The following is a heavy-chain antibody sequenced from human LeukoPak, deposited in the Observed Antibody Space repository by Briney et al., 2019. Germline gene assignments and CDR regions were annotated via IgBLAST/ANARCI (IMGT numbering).Heavy chain of an antibody. CDR1: GFTFSSYG. D-gene: IGHD5-24*01. CDR2: ISYDGSHQ. V-gene: IGHV3-30*18. CDR3: AKREGFMGTVTHDAFDI. J-gene: IGHJ3*02. Sequence: GGSLRLSCAASGFTFSSYGMHWVRQAPGKGLEWVAVISYDGSHQYYADSVKGRFTISRGKSGNTLYLQMNSLRAEDTAVYYCAKREGFMGTVTHDAFDIWGQGTVVIVS.